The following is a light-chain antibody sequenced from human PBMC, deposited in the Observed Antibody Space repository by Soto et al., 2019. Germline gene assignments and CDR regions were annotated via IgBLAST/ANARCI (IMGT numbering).Light chain of an antibody. V-gene: IGKV3-20*01. CDR1: QSVNSNY. CDR2: VAS. J-gene: IGKJ3*01. Sequence: EIVLTQSPGTLSVSPGERVTLSCRASQSVNSNYLAWYQQRPGQAPRLLIFVASYRATGIPDRLSGSGSGTDFSLTISRLEPEDVAVYYCQQYSSSPPEFTFGPGTRVDSK. CDR3: QQYSSSPPEFT.